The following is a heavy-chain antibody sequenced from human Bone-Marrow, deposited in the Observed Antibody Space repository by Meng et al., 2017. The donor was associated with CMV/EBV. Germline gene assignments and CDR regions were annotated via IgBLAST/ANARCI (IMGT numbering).Heavy chain of an antibody. CDR2: INHSGST. CDR1: GGSFSGYY. V-gene: IGHV4-34*01. J-gene: IGHJ6*02. Sequence: GSLRLSCAVYGGSFSGYYWSWIRQPPGKGLEWIGEINHSGSTNYNPSLKSRVTISVDTSKNQFSLKLSSVTAADTAVYYCARTTTPYDDYYYGMDVLGQGTTVTASS. CDR3: ARTTTPYDDYYYGMDV. D-gene: IGHD3-16*01.